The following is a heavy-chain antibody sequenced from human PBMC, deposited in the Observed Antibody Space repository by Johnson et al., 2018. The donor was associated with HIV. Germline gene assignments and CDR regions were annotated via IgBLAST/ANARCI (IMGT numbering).Heavy chain of an antibody. D-gene: IGHD3-22*01. V-gene: IGHV3-64*01. CDR2: ISSNGGST. J-gene: IGHJ3*01. CDR1: GFSFSTYA. Sequence: VQLVESGGGLVQPGGSLRLSCAASGFSFSTYAMHWVRQAPGMGLEYVSAISSNGGSTFYANSVKGRFTIFRDNSKSTLYLQMGSLRAEDMGVYYCAIPYYFDRGVYHWGQGTMVTVSS. CDR3: AIPYYFDRGVYH.